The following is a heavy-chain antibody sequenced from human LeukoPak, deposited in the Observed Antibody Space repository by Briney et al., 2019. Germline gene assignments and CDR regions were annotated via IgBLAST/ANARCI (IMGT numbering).Heavy chain of an antibody. V-gene: IGHV4-4*07. CDR1: GGSISSYY. Sequence: SETLSLTCTVSGGSISSYYWSWIRQPAGKGLEWIGRIYTSGSTNYNPSLKSRVTMSVDTSKNQFSLKLSSVTAADTAVYYCARTSSKGQWLGTDYWGQGTLITVSS. CDR3: ARTSSKGQWLGTDY. CDR2: IYTSGST. D-gene: IGHD6-19*01. J-gene: IGHJ4*02.